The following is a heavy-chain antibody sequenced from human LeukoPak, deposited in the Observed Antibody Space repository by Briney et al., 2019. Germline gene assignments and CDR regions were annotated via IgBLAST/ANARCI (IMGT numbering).Heavy chain of an antibody. CDR2: IHISGNT. CDR3: ARVFSYPLRAPFDP. D-gene: IGHD3-3*01. CDR1: GGSISSGSYC. Sequence: SETLSLTCNVSGGSISSGSYCWSWIRQPAGKGLEWIGHIHISGNTNYNPSLKSRVTISVDTSKDQFSLKLSSVTAADTAVYYCARVFSYPLRAPFDPWGQGTLVTVSS. V-gene: IGHV4-61*10. J-gene: IGHJ5*02.